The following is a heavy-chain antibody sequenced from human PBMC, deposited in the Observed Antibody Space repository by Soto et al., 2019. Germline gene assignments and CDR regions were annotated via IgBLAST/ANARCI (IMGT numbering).Heavy chain of an antibody. V-gene: IGHV4-59*08. CDR1: GGSISGYY. CDR3: ARRDSSGWYSYFDY. CDR2: MYYSGST. D-gene: IGHD6-19*01. Sequence: SETLSLTCTVSGGSISGYYWSWIRQPPGKGLEWIAYMYYSGSTNYNPSLKGRVTISIDTSKNQFSLRLSSVTAADTAVYYCARRDSSGWYSYFDYWGQGALVTVSS. J-gene: IGHJ4*02.